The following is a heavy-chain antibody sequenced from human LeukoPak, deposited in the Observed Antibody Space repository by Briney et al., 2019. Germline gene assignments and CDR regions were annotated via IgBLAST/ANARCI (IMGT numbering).Heavy chain of an antibody. Sequence: TSETLSLTCAVYGGSFSGYYWSWIRQPPGKGLEWIGEINHNGSTNYNPSLKSRVTISVDTSKNQFSLKLSSVTAADTAVYYCARVPGRRYIAVAGYFDYWGQGTLVTVSS. V-gene: IGHV4-34*01. CDR1: GGSFSGYY. J-gene: IGHJ4*02. D-gene: IGHD6-19*01. CDR2: INHNGST. CDR3: ARVPGRRYIAVAGYFDY.